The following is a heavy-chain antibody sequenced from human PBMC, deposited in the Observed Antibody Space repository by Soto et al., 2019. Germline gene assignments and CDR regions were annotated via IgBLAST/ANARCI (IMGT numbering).Heavy chain of an antibody. D-gene: IGHD1-26*01. V-gene: IGHV4-28*01. CDR3: ARREIQGPIDY. J-gene: IGHJ4*02. CDR1: GYSISSSNW. CDR2: IYYSGTT. Sequence: SETLSLTCTVSGYSISSSNWWGWIRQPPGKGLEWIGYIYYSGTTYYNPSLKSRVTMSVDTSKNQFSLKLTSVTAVDTAVYYCARREIQGPIDYWGQGTLVTV.